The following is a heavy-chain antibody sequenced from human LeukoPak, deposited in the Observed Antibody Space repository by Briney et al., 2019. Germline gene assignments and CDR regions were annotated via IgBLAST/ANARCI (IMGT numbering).Heavy chain of an antibody. Sequence: GGSLRLSCAASGFTFSSYAVSWVRQAPGKGLGWVSAISGSGGSTYYADSVKGRFTISRDNSKNTLYLQMNSLRAEDTAVYYCAKDGRRFGESFDYWGQGTLVTVSS. CDR1: GFTFSSYA. V-gene: IGHV3-23*01. CDR2: ISGSGGST. J-gene: IGHJ4*02. D-gene: IGHD3-10*01. CDR3: AKDGRRFGESFDY.